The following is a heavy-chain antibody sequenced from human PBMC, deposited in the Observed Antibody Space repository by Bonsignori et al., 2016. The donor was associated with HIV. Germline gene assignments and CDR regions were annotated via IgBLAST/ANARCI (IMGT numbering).Heavy chain of an antibody. CDR1: GGSISTYY. CDR3: ARAGPQGYLHFFNY. CDR2: IYYTGST. Sequence: SETLSLTCTVSGGSISTYYWSWIRQPPGKGLEWIGYIYYTGSTNYNPSLKSRVTISVDTSKNQFSLKLSSVTAADTAVYYCARAGPQGYLHFFNYWGQGTLVTVSS. J-gene: IGHJ4*02. D-gene: IGHD3-3*02. V-gene: IGHV4-59*01.